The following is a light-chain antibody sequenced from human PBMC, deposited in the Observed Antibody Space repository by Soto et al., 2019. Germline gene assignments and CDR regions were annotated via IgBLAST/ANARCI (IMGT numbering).Light chain of an antibody. J-gene: IGKJ2*01. CDR2: GAS. Sequence: EIVMTQSPATLSVSPGERATLSCRASQSINSNLAWYQQKPGQAPRLLIHGASTRATGIPARFSGSGFGTEFTLTISSLQSEDFAVYYCQEYSDWPLFGQGTKVEI. CDR1: QSINSN. CDR3: QEYSDWPL. V-gene: IGKV3-15*01.